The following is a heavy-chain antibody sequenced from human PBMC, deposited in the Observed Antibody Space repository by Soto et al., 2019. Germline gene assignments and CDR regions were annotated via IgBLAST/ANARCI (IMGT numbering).Heavy chain of an antibody. CDR1: GFTFSSYI. V-gene: IGHV3-48*01. J-gene: IGHJ5*02. D-gene: IGHD6-13*01. CDR2: ISSSSSTI. Sequence: GGSLRLSCAASGFTFSSYIMNWVRQAPGKGLEWVSYISSSSSTIYYADSVKGRFTISRDNAKNSLYLQMNSLRAEDTAVYYCARHPERIAEIGWFDPWGQGTLVTVSS. CDR3: ARHPERIAEIGWFDP.